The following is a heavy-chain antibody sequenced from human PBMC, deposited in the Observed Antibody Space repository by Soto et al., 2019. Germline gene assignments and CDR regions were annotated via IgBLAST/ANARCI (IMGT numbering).Heavy chain of an antibody. V-gene: IGHV1-2*02. CDR1: GYTFSDYF. D-gene: IGHD1-26*01. CDR2: INPKTAAT. Sequence: PSVKVPCKASGYTFSDYFIQWLRQAPGQGLEWVAWINPKTAATNYAKKFQDRVTLTSDTSFSTAYLELTRLRPDDTALYYCARIKWGLDYYSGMDVWGQGTAVTVSS. J-gene: IGHJ6*02. CDR3: ARIKWGLDYYSGMDV.